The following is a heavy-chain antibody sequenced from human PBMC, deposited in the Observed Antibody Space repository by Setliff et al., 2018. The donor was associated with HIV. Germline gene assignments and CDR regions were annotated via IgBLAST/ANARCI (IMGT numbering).Heavy chain of an antibody. Sequence: GGSLRLSCAVSGLTFSRYGFHWVRQVPGKGLDWVTFIQYDESNKYYGDSVRGRFTISRDNSKNTLYLQMNSLRSEDTAVYFCGKSFNSGPTNWNIDVWGTGTTVTVS. D-gene: IGHD1-20*01. J-gene: IGHJ6*03. CDR2: IQYDESNK. CDR3: GKSFNSGPTNWNIDV. CDR1: GLTFSRYG. V-gene: IGHV3-30*02.